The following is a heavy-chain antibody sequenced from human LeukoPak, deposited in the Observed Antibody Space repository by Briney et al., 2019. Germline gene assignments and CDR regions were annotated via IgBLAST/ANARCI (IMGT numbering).Heavy chain of an antibody. CDR3: ARGTPLGYSYGYYFDY. CDR2: ISGGGGSA. D-gene: IGHD5-18*01. Sequence: PGGSLRLSCAGSGFTFSSYPMSWVRQAPAKGLQWVSAISGGGGSAYYADSVKGRFTISRDNAKNSLYLQMNSLRAEDTAVYYCARGTPLGYSYGYYFDYWGQGTLVTVSS. CDR1: GFTFSSYP. V-gene: IGHV3-23*01. J-gene: IGHJ4*02.